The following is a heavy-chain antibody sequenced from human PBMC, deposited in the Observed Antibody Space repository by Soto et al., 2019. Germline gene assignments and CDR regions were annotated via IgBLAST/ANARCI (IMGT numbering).Heavy chain of an antibody. CDR3: AGGDYYHSSGYYFYYYTMDV. V-gene: IGHV4-39*01. Sequence: SETLSLTCTVSGGSISSSSYYWGWIRQPPGKGLEWIGNVYYGGSTYYNPSLKSRVTISVETSKSQFSLKLSSVTTADTAVYYCAGGDYYHSSGYYFYYYTMDVWGQGTTVTVAS. CDR2: VYYGGST. J-gene: IGHJ6*02. CDR1: GGSISSSSYY. D-gene: IGHD3-22*01.